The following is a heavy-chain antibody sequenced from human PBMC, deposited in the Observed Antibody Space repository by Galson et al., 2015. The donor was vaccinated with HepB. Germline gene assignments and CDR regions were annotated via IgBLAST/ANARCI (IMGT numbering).Heavy chain of an antibody. V-gene: IGHV3-30*02. J-gene: IGHJ4*02. D-gene: IGHD5-12*01. Sequence: SLRLSCAVSGFTFSVYGMHWVRQVPGKGLEWVAQIKNAGSKVDYRDSVKDRFIISRDNAKNSVTLQMNSLKSEDTAIYYCVKGRYSGYELEYWGQGTLVTVSS. CDR3: VKGRYSGYELEY. CDR2: IKNAGSKV. CDR1: GFTFSVYG.